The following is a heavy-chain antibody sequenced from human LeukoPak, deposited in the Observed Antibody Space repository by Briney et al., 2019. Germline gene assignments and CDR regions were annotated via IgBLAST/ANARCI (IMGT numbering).Heavy chain of an antibody. V-gene: IGHV4-39*01. Sequence: SETLSLTCTVSGGSISSSNYYWGWIRQPPGKGLEWIGSIYYSGSTYYNPSLKSRVTISVDTSKNQFSLKLSSVTAADTAVYYCERLDGYCSGGSCYSVSFVDPWGQGTLVTVSS. CDR2: IYYSGST. J-gene: IGHJ5*02. CDR3: ERLDGYCSGGSCYSVSFVDP. D-gene: IGHD2-15*01. CDR1: GGSISSSNYY.